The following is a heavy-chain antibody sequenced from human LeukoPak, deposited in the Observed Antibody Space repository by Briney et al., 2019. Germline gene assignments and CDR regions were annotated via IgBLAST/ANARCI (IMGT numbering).Heavy chain of an antibody. V-gene: IGHV1-24*01. J-gene: IGHJ4*02. D-gene: IGHD3-9*01. Sequence: ASVKVSCKVSGYTLTELSMHWVRQAPGKGLEWMGGFDPEDGETIYAQKFQGRVTMTEDTSTDTAYMELSSLRSEDTAVYYCATVDILTGYLDYWGQGTLVTVS. CDR1: GYTLTELS. CDR2: FDPEDGET. CDR3: ATVDILTGYLDY.